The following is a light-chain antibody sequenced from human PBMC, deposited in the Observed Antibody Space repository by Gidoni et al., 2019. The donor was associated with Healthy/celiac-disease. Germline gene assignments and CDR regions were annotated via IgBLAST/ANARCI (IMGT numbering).Light chain of an antibody. V-gene: IGLV2-23*01. Sequence: QSALIQPASVSGSPGQSPTISCTGTSSDVGSYNLVSWYQQHPGKAPKLMIYEGSKRRSGVSNRFSGSKSGNTASLTISGLQAEDEADYYCCSYAGSSTLVFGTGTKVTVL. CDR3: CSYAGSSTLV. CDR2: EGS. J-gene: IGLJ1*01. CDR1: SSDVGSYNL.